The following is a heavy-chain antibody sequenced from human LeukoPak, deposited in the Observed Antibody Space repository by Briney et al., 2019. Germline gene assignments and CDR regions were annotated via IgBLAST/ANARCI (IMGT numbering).Heavy chain of an antibody. Sequence: SETLSLTCTVSAGSITSYYWSWIRQPPGKGLEWIGYFYTTGGTNYNPSLKSRVTMSLDTSRNQFSLKLTSVTAADTAVYYCARHVENYYANYWGQGILVTVSS. CDR3: ARHVENYYANY. J-gene: IGHJ4*02. CDR2: FYTTGGT. D-gene: IGHD1-26*01. V-gene: IGHV4-4*09. CDR1: AGSITSYY.